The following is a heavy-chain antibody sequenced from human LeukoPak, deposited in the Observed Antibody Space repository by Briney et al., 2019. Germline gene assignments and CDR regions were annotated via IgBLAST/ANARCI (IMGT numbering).Heavy chain of an antibody. Sequence: SETLSLTCAVYGGSFSGYYWSWIRQPPGKGLEWIGEINHSGSTNYNPPLKSRVTISVDTSKNQFSLKLSSVTAADTAVYYCARGLATRITMVRGVIPQRRFDPWGQGTLVTVSS. D-gene: IGHD3-10*01. V-gene: IGHV4-34*01. J-gene: IGHJ5*02. CDR2: INHSGST. CDR1: GGSFSGYY. CDR3: ARGLATRITMVRGVIPQRRFDP.